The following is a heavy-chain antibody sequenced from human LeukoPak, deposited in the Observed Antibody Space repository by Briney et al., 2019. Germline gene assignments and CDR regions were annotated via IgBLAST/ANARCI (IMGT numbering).Heavy chain of an antibody. Sequence: GGSLRLSCAASGFTVSRSYMSWVRQAPGKGLEGVSVIYSGGSTYYADSVKGRFTISRDKSKNTLYLQMNSLRAEDTAVYYCARGDGSSGWNNYDYWGQGTLVTVSS. CDR2: IYSGGST. CDR3: ARGDGSSGWNNYDY. V-gene: IGHV3-66*01. CDR1: GFTVSRSY. J-gene: IGHJ4*02. D-gene: IGHD6-19*01.